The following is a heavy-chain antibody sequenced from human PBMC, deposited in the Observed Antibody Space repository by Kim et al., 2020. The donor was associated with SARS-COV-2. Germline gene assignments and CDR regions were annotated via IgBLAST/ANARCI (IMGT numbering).Heavy chain of an antibody. V-gene: IGHV3-23*01. CDR3: AKDVHSSSWYVGFWFDP. Sequence: VKGRFTISRDNSKNTLYLQMNSLRAEDTAVYYCAKDVHSSSWYVGFWFDPWGQGTLVTVSS. D-gene: IGHD6-13*01. J-gene: IGHJ5*02.